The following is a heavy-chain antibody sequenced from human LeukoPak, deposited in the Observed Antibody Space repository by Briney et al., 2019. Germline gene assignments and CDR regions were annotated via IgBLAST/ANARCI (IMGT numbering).Heavy chain of an antibody. CDR1: GFTFSSYT. CDR3: ARDLTGWGAFDI. J-gene: IGHJ3*02. D-gene: IGHD3-9*01. CDR2: ISSSSSYI. Sequence: PGGSLRLSCAASGFTFSSYTMNWVRQAPGKGLEWVSSISSSSSYIYYADSVKGRFTISRDNAKNSLYLQMNSLRAEDTAVYYCARDLTGWGAFDIWGQGTMVTVSS. V-gene: IGHV3-21*01.